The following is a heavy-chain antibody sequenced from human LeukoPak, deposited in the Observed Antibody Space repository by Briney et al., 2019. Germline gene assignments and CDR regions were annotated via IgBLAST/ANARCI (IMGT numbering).Heavy chain of an antibody. CDR2: ISGTVSTT. Sequence: GGSLRLSCAASGLTFSTYAMSWVRQAPGKGLEWVSSISGTVSTTYYADSVKGRFTISRDNSNNTLYLQMNSLRAEDSAVYYCAKGRTTDFWGQGTLVTVSS. J-gene: IGHJ4*02. CDR3: AKGRTTDF. D-gene: IGHD1-1*01. CDR1: GLTFSTYA. V-gene: IGHV3-23*01.